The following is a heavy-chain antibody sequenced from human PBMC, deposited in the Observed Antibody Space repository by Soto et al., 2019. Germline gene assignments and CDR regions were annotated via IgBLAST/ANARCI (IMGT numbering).Heavy chain of an antibody. D-gene: IGHD3-9*01. V-gene: IGHV4-59*01. CDR3: EXEHLLYDILTGYHRAYYSDY. CDR1: GGSISSYY. J-gene: IGHJ4*02. CDR2: IYYSGST. Sequence: ETLSLTCTVSGGSISSYYWSWIRQPPGKGLEWIGYIYYSGSTNYNPSLKSRVTISVDTSKNQFSLKLSSVTAADTAVYYCEXEHLLYDILTGYHRAYYSDYWGQGTLVTVSS.